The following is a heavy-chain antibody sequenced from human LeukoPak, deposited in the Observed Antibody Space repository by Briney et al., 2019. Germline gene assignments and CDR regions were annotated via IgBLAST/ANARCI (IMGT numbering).Heavy chain of an antibody. CDR1: GYTFTSYD. V-gene: IGHV1-8*01. CDR3: ARGVPHYYGSGSFTYNWFDP. D-gene: IGHD3-10*01. J-gene: IGHJ5*02. Sequence: ASVKVSCKASGYTFTSYDINWVRQATGQGLEWMGWMNPNSGNTGYAQKFQGRVTMTRNTSISTAYMELSSLRSEDTAVYYCARGVPHYYGSGSFTYNWFDPWGQGTLVTVSS. CDR2: MNPNSGNT.